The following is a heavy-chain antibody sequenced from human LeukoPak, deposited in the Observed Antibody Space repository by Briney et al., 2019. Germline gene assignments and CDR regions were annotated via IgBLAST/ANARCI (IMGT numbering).Heavy chain of an antibody. CDR1: GFTFSSYG. Sequence: PGGSLRLSCAASGFTFSSYGMHWVRPAPGKGVEWGAVIWYDGNNKYYADSVKGRFTISRDNSKNTLYLQMNSLRAEDTAVYYCARDWGSGNSYYFDYWGQGTLVTVSS. J-gene: IGHJ4*02. D-gene: IGHD3-10*01. CDR3: ARDWGSGNSYYFDY. CDR2: IWYDGNNK. V-gene: IGHV3-33*01.